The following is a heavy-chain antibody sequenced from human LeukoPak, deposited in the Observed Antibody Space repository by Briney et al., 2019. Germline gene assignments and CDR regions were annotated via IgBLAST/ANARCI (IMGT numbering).Heavy chain of an antibody. V-gene: IGHV3-23*01. CDR1: GFSFRNYA. CDR3: VKDRRDTCGRNWFGP. D-gene: IGHD2-21*01. Sequence: PGGSLRLSCVASGFSFRNYAMSWVRQAPGKGLEWVSQISGTGGATWYAGFARDRFTISRYNSKNTLYLQMSGLRVEDTAIYYCVKDRRDTCGRNWFGPWGRATLLSVSS. J-gene: IGHJ5*02. CDR2: ISGTGGAT.